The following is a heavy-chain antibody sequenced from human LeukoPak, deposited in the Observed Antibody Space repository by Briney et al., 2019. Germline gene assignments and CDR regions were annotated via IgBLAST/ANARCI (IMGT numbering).Heavy chain of an antibody. CDR1: GFTFSSYA. CDR2: LSDSGASK. Sequence: GGSLRLSCAASGFTFSSYAMTWVRQAPGKGLEWVSALSDSGASKYYADSVKGRFTITRDNSKNTLYLQMNSLTADDTAVYYCASSPPTEITVSYFDYWGPGTQVTVSS. V-gene: IGHV3-23*01. CDR3: ASSPPTEITVSYFDY. J-gene: IGHJ4*02. D-gene: IGHD4-23*01.